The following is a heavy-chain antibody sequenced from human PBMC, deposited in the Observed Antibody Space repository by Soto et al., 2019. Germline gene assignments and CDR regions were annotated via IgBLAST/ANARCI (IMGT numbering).Heavy chain of an antibody. CDR2: IYSDGSST. D-gene: IGHD6-19*01. CDR3: AGGLIAVPGHDF. CDR1: GFTFSSYW. V-gene: IGHV3-74*01. J-gene: IGHJ4*02. Sequence: EVQLVESGGGLVQPGESLRLSCVVSGFTFSSYWIHWVRQAPGKGLVWVSRIYSDGSSTSYADSVKGRFIISRDNAKNTVYLQMSSLRTEDTAVYFCAGGLIAVPGHDFWGQGTLVTVSS.